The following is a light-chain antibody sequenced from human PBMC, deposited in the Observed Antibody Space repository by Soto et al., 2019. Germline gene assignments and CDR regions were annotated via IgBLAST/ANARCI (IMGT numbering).Light chain of an antibody. J-gene: IGLJ2*01. CDR1: SSNIGAGYD. Sequence: QSVLTQPPSVSGAPVQRVTISCTGSSSNIGAGYDVHWYQHLPRTAPKLLIYGNNKRPSGVPDRFSGSKSGTSASLAITGLQAEDEADYYCQSYDSSLSVVFGGGTKLTVL. CDR3: QSYDSSLSVV. V-gene: IGLV1-40*01. CDR2: GNN.